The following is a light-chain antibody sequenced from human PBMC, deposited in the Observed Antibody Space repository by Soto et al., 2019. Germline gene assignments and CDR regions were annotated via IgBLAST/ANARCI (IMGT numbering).Light chain of an antibody. CDR1: QSVSRY. CDR2: DAS. J-gene: IGKJ3*01. Sequence: EIVLTQSPATLSLSPGERATLSCRASQSVSRYLAWYQQKPGQAPRPLIYDASNRATGIPARFSGSGSGTDFTLTISSLEPEDFAVYYCQQRSSWPPFTFGPGTKVDIK. CDR3: QQRSSWPPFT. V-gene: IGKV3-11*01.